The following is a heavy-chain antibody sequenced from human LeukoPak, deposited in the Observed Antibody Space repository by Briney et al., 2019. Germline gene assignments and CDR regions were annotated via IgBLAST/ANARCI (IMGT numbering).Heavy chain of an antibody. CDR2: ISIGNGNT. J-gene: IGHJ6*03. CDR3: ARDSQHYYGPLNSFYYYMDV. V-gene: IGHV1-18*01. D-gene: IGHD3-10*01. CDR1: GDTFIRYG. Sequence: ASVKVSCKASGDTFIRYGISWVRQAPGQGLEWMGWISIGNGNTNYGQKFQGRVTITADESTSTAYMELSSLRSEDTAVYYCARDSQHYYGPLNSFYYYMDVWGKGTTVTISS.